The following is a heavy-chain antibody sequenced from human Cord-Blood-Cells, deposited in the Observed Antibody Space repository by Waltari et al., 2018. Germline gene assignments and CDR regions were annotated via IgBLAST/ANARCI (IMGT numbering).Heavy chain of an antibody. D-gene: IGHD2-2*02. V-gene: IGHV1-69*01. CDR2: IIPIFGTA. CDR1: GGHFSSYA. J-gene: IGHJ1*01. Sequence: QVQLVQSGAEVKKPGSSVKVSCKASGGHFSSYAISWVRQAPGPRLDWMGGIIPIFGTANYAQKFQGRVTITADESTSTAYMELSSLRSEDTAVYYCARGGHYCSSTSCYTYFQHWGQGTLVTVSS. CDR3: ARGGHYCSSTSCYTYFQH.